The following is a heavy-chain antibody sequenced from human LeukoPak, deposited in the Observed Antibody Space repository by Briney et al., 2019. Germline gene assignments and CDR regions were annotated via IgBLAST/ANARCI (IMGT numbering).Heavy chain of an antibody. V-gene: IGHV4-61*01. D-gene: IGHD3-3*01. CDR1: GGSVSSGSYY. Sequence: KPSETLSLTCTVSGGSVSSGSYYWSWIRQSPGKGLEWIGYIYYSGSTNYNPSLKSRVTISVDTSKNQFSLKLSSVTAADTAVYYCARSYYDFWSGPIWDYYFDCWGQGTLVTVSS. CDR2: IYYSGST. CDR3: ARSYYDFWSGPIWDYYFDC. J-gene: IGHJ4*02.